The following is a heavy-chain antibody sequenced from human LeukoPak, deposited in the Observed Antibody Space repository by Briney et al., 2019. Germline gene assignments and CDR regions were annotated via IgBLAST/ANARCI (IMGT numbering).Heavy chain of an antibody. CDR1: GFTFSNYA. CDR2: ISGSGDST. Sequence: GRSLRLSCAASGFTFSNYAMRCVRQAPGKGLEWVSGISGSGDSTYYADSVKGPFTLSRDNAKHSLYLEMNRLTADDTAFYYCATAAEDTRGHYQGFEYWGQGTLVTVSS. V-gene: IGHV3-23*01. J-gene: IGHJ4*02. D-gene: IGHD3-22*01. CDR3: ATAAEDTRGHYQGFEY.